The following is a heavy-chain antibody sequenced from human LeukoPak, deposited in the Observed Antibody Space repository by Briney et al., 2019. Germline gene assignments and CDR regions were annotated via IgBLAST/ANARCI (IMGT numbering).Heavy chain of an antibody. J-gene: IGHJ3*02. V-gene: IGHV1-2*02. CDR1: GYTFTSYG. CDR2: INPNSGGT. Sequence: GASVKVSCKASGYTFTSYGISWVRQAPGQGLEWMGWINPNSGGTNYAQKFQGRVTMTRDTSISTAYMELSRLRSDDTAVYYCARDQGYQLLYEQVVVGAFDIWGQGTMVTVSS. CDR3: ARDQGYQLLYEQVVVGAFDI. D-gene: IGHD2-2*02.